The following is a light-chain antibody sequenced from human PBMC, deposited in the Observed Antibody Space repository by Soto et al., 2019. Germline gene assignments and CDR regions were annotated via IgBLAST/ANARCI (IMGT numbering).Light chain of an antibody. CDR2: DVS. J-gene: IGLJ3*02. V-gene: IGLV2-11*01. Sequence: QSALTQPRSVCGSPGQSVTISCTGTSSDVGAYNYVSWYQQHPGKVPKLMIYDVSRRPSGVPDRFSGSKSGNTASLTISGLQADDEADYYCCSYAGSYTLVFGGGTKVTVL. CDR3: CSYAGSYTLV. CDR1: SSDVGAYNY.